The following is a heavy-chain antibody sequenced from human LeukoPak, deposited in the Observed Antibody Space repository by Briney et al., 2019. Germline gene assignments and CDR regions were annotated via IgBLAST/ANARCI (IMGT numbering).Heavy chain of an antibody. D-gene: IGHD5-12*01. CDR1: GDSISSGNYY. CDR3: ARDRSGRYSGYDFSY. CDR2: IYTSGST. J-gene: IGHJ4*02. V-gene: IGHV4-61*02. Sequence: SETLSLTCTVSGDSISSGNYYWTWIRQPAGKGLEWIGRIYTSGSTNYNPSLKSRVTISVDTSKDQFSLKLSSVTAADTAVYYCARDRSGRYSGYDFSYWGQGTLVTVSS.